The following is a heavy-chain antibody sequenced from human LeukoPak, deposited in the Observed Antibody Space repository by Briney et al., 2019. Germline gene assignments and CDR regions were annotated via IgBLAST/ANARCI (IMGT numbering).Heavy chain of an antibody. J-gene: IGHJ5*02. CDR3: ARDQGDGGNSFDP. CDR2: INPNTGGT. V-gene: IGHV1-2*06. D-gene: IGHD4-23*01. Sequence: ASVKVSCKASGYTFTDYYIHWVRQAPGQGLEWMGRINPNTGGTNYAQRFQGRVSMTRDRSISTAYMDLNRLTSGDTAVYYCARDQGDGGNSFDPWGQGTLVTVSS. CDR1: GYTFTDYY.